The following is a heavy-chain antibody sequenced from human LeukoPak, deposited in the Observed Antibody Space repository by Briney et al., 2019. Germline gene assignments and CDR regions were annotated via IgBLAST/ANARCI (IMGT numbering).Heavy chain of an antibody. CDR2: ISAYNGNT. CDR1: GYTFTSYG. J-gene: IGHJ2*01. Sequence: ASVKVSCKASGYTFTSYGISWVRQAPGQGLEWMGWISAYNGNTNYAQKLQGRVTMTTDTSTSTAYMELRSLRSGDTAVYYCARDDRQWLGWYFDLWGRGTLVTVSS. CDR3: ARDDRQWLGWYFDL. D-gene: IGHD6-19*01. V-gene: IGHV1-18*01.